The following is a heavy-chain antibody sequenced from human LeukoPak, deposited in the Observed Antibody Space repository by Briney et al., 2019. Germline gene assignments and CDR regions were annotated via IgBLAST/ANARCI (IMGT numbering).Heavy chain of an antibody. CDR3: ASSGGRLKHDY. CDR1: GGSISSYY. J-gene: IGHJ4*02. V-gene: IGHV4-4*07. CDR2: IYTGGST. D-gene: IGHD3-10*01. Sequence: PSETLSLTCTVSGGSISSYYWNWIRQPAGKGLEWIGRIYTGGSTNYNPSLKSRVTMSVDTSKNQFSLKLSSVTAADTAVYYCASSGGRLKHDYWGQGTLVTVSS.